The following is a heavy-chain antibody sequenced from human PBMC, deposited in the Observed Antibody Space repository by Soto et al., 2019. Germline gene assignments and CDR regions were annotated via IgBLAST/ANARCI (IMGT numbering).Heavy chain of an antibody. CDR1: GYTFTSYG. J-gene: IGHJ5*02. D-gene: IGHD6-6*01. CDR2: ISAYNGNT. CDR3: AGGGSSHPSNWFDP. Sequence: GASVKVSCKASGYTFTSYGISWVRQAPGQRLEWIGWISAYNGNTNYAQKLKGRVTMTTDTSTSTAYMEQSSLRSEDTAVYYCAGGGSSHPSNWFDPWGQGTLVTFPS. V-gene: IGHV1-18*01.